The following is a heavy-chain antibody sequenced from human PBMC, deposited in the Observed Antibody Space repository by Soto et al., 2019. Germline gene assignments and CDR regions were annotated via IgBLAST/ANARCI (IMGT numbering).Heavy chain of an antibody. V-gene: IGHV3-30*03. CDR2: ISYDGSNK. CDR3: AWQWLPHFDY. J-gene: IGHJ4*02. Sequence: QVQLVESGGGVVQPGRSLRLSFAASGFTFSSYGMHWVRQAPGKGLEWVAVISYDGSNKYYADSVKGRFTISRDNSKNTLYLQMNSLRAEDTAVYYCAWQWLPHFDYWGQGTLVTVSS. D-gene: IGHD6-19*01. CDR1: GFTFSSYG.